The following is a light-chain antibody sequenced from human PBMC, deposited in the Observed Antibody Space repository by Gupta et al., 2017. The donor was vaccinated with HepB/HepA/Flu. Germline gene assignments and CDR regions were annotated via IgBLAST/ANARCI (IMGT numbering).Light chain of an antibody. Sequence: DIVITQAPDLLAVAPGERATINCRSSQSVLHRSNSKKNLAWYQQKPGQPPKLLIYWASTRESGVPDRFSGSGSETDFTLTISSLQAEDVAVYYCQQYYNTPFTFGPGTKVHIK. CDR1: QSVLHRSNSKKN. V-gene: IGKV4-1*01. CDR2: WAS. J-gene: IGKJ3*01. CDR3: QQYYNTPFT.